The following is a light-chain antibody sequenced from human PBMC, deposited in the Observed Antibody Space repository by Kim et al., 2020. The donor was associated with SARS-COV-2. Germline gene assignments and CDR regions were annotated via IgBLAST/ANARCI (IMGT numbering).Light chain of an antibody. CDR2: AAS. CDR1: RDIFTH. J-gene: IGKJ4*01. Sequence: DIQMTQSPSSLSASVGDRVTIPCRASRDIFTHVAWFQHKPGKAPKPLIYAASILQSGVPAKFSGSGSGTDFSLTISSLQPEDFGTYYCQQYYSVPYTFGGGTKVDTK. V-gene: IGKV1-16*02. CDR3: QQYYSVPYT.